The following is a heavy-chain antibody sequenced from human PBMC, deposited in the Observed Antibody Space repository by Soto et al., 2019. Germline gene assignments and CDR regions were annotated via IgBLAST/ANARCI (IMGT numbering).Heavy chain of an antibody. CDR1: GGSFSNFG. V-gene: IGHV1-2*02. D-gene: IGHD3-10*01. CDR2: INPNSGGT. CDR3: ARDLVVRGDYYYYYGMDV. J-gene: IGHJ6*02. Sequence: ASVKVSCKASGGSFSNFGISWVRQAPGQGLEWMGWINPNSGGTNYAQKFQGRVTMTRDTSISTAYMELSRLRSDDTAVYYCARDLVVRGDYYYYYGMDVWGQGTTVTVSS.